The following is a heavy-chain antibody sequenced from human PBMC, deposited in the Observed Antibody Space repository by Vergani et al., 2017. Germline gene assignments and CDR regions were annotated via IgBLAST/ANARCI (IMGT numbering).Heavy chain of an antibody. CDR1: GFTFSSSS. CDR2: ISSSSSYI. D-gene: IGHD3-22*01. J-gene: IGHJ6*02. CDR3: SRGTYYYDISGYYRDV. V-gene: IGHV3-21*01. Sequence: EVQLVESGGGLVKPGGSLRLSCAASGFTFSSSSMNWVRQAPGKGLEWVSSISSSSSYIYYADSVKGRFPISRDNAKNSLYLQMNSLRAEDTAVNYCSRGTYYYDISGYYRDVWGQGPTVTVAS.